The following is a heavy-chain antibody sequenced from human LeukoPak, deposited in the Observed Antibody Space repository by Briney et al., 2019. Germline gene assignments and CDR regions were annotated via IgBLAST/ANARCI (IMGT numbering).Heavy chain of an antibody. Sequence: SVKVSCKASGYTFTSYGISWVRQAPGQGLEWMGRIIPILGIANYVQKFQGRVTITADKSTSTAYMELSSLRSEDTAVYYCASLLEMATITGFDYWGQGTLVTVSS. CDR3: ASLLEMATITGFDY. CDR2: IIPILGIA. J-gene: IGHJ4*02. V-gene: IGHV1-69*04. D-gene: IGHD5-24*01. CDR1: GYTFTSYG.